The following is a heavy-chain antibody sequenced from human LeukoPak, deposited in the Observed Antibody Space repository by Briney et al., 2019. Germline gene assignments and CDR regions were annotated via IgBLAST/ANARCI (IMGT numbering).Heavy chain of an antibody. CDR3: ASRGGSLGYFDL. D-gene: IGHD5-24*01. CDR2: IYYSGST. J-gene: IGHJ2*01. CDR1: GGSISSYY. Sequence: SPSETLSLTCTVSGGSISSYYWSWIRQPPGKGLGWIGYIYYSGSTNYNPSLKSRVTISADTSKNQFSLKLSSVTAADTAVYYCASRGGSLGYFDLWGRGTLVTVSS. V-gene: IGHV4-59*12.